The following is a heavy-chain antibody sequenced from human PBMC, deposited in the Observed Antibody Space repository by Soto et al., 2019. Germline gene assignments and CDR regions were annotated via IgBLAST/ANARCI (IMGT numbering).Heavy chain of an antibody. J-gene: IGHJ5*02. CDR3: ARDLSPYSDYYDESTSETWFDP. D-gene: IGHD3-16*01. CDR1: GFTFSDYY. Sequence: QVQLVASGGGLVQPGGSLRLSCAASGFTFSDYYMSWLRQPPGKGLEWVSYISKRGSIIHFADSVKGRFAISRDNAKNTHYLQMSSLRDEDTALYYCARDLSPYSDYYDESTSETWFDPWGQGTLVTVSS. CDR2: ISKRGSII. V-gene: IGHV3-11*01.